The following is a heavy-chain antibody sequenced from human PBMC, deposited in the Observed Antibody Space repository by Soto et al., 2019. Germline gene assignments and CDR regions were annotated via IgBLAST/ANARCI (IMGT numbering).Heavy chain of an antibody. CDR1: GFTFSDHY. D-gene: IGHD3-22*01. J-gene: IGHJ4*02. CDR2: IRNKARSYTT. V-gene: IGHV3-72*01. CDR3: AKEGAISMIVVVIPHFDY. Sequence: PGGSPRLSCAASGFTFSDHYMDWVRQAPGKGLEWVGLIRNKARSYTTEYAASVRGRFTISRDDSKNSVYLQMNSLRAEDTAVYYCAKEGAISMIVVVIPHFDYWGQGTLVTVSS.